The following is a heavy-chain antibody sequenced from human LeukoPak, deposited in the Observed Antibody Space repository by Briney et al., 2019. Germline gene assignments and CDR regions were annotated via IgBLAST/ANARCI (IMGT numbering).Heavy chain of an antibody. D-gene: IGHD4-17*01. CDR3: ARDSVTTPYFDY. CDR1: GGSISSGDYY. CDR2: IYYSGST. J-gene: IGHJ4*02. V-gene: IGHV4-30-4*01. Sequence: SETLSLTCAVYGGSISSGDYYWRWIRQPPGKGLEWIGYIYYSGSTYYNPSLKSRVTISVDTSKNQFSLKLSSVTAADTAVYYCARDSVTTPYFDYWGQGTLVTVSS.